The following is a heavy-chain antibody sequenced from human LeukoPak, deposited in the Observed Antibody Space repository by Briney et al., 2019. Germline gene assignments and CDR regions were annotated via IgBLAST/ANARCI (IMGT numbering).Heavy chain of an antibody. V-gene: IGHV3-7*04. Sequence: GSLRLSCAASGFTFSSYWMSWVRQAPGKGLERVANIKQDGSEKYYVDSVKGRFTISRDNAKNSLYLQMSSLRAEDTAVYYCARGRDFGGNLSDYWGQGTLVTVSS. CDR1: GFTFSSYW. J-gene: IGHJ4*02. CDR2: IKQDGSEK. D-gene: IGHD4-23*01. CDR3: ARGRDFGGNLSDY.